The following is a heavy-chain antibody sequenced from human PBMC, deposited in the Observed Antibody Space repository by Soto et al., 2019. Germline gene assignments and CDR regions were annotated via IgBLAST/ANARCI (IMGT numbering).Heavy chain of an antibody. Sequence: ASVKVSCKASGYTFTTYGISWVRQAPGQGLEWMGWISTYNGNTNYAQKLQGRVIMTTDTSTSTAYMDLRSLRSDDTAVYYCARKYSGSSWFDPWGQGTLVTVSS. CDR1: GYTFTTYG. D-gene: IGHD6-6*01. CDR2: ISTYNGNT. J-gene: IGHJ5*02. CDR3: ARKYSGSSWFDP. V-gene: IGHV1-18*01.